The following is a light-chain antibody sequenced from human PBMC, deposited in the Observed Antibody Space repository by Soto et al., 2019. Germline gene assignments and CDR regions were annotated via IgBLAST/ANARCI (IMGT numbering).Light chain of an antibody. V-gene: IGKV1-5*01. CDR3: QQYNSYYT. Sequence: DIQMTQSPSTLSASVGDRVTITCRASQSISSWLAWYQQKPGKAPKLLIYDASSLESGVPSRFSGSGSGTEFPLTISSLQPDDFATYCCQQYNSYYTFGQGTKLEIK. J-gene: IGKJ2*01. CDR2: DAS. CDR1: QSISSW.